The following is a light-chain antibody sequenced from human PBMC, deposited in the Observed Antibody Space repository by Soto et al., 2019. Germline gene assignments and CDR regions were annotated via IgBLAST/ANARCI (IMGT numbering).Light chain of an antibody. CDR2: KAT. V-gene: IGKV1-5*03. CDR1: QSFRVW. Sequence: DIPMTQSPSTLSASVGDRVTITCRASQSFRVWVAWYQQKPGKAPKLLIYKATNLENGVPPRFSGSGSGTQFTLTISSLQPDDFATDYCQQYLSWTSGQGTKVE. CDR3: QQYLSWT. J-gene: IGKJ1*01.